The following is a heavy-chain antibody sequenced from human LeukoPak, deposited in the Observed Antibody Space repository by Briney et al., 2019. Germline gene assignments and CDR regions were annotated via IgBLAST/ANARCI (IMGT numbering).Heavy chain of an antibody. CDR2: VSGSGGHK. V-gene: IGHV3-23*01. Sequence: GGSLRLSCVASGFAFSTYPMSWVRQAPGKGLEWVSGVSGSGGHKFYADSAKGRVTISRDNSKKTLYLQMSSLRADDTAVYYCAKGGASVTDAPHGDVVTTTLAGFDIWGHGTMVTVST. D-gene: IGHD4-17*01. J-gene: IGHJ3*02. CDR1: GFAFSTYP. CDR3: AKGGASVTDAPHGDVVTTTLAGFDI.